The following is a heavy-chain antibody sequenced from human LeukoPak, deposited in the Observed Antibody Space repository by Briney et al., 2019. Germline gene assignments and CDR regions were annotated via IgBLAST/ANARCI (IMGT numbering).Heavy chain of an antibody. CDR3: ARDLAVAGTA. CDR2: ISGSGGST. V-gene: IGHV3-23*01. D-gene: IGHD6-19*01. CDR1: GFTFSSYA. J-gene: IGHJ4*02. Sequence: PGGSLRLSCAASGFTFSSYAMSWVRQAPGKGLEWVSAISGSGGSTYYADSVKGRFTISRDNAKNSLYLQMNSLRAEDTAVYYCARDLAVAGTAWGQGTLVTVSS.